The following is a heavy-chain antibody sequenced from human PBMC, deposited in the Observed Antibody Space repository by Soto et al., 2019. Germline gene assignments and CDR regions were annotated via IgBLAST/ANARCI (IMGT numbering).Heavy chain of an antibody. CDR2: IIAIYGTA. Sequence: ASVKGSCKASGGTFSSYAISWVRQAPGQGLEWMGGIIAIYGTANYAQKFQGRVTITADTSTSTAYMELSRLRSDDTAVYYCARGDIVVVPAAMHDYYYMDVWGKGTTVTVSS. CDR1: GGTFSSYA. J-gene: IGHJ6*03. D-gene: IGHD2-2*01. CDR3: ARGDIVVVPAAMHDYYYMDV. V-gene: IGHV1-69*06.